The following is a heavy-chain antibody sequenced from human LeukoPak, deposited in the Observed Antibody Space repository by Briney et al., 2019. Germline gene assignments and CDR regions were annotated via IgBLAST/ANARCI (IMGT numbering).Heavy chain of an antibody. CDR1: GDSVSSNSAA. CDR3: ARVRVAVAGTPGYFDY. V-gene: IGHV6-1*01. Sequence: SQTLSLTCAISGDSVSSNSAAWNWIRQSPSRGPEWLGRTYYRSKWYNDYAVSVKSRITINPDTSKNQFSLQLNSVTPEDTAVYYCARVRVAVAGTPGYFDYWGQGTLVTVSS. D-gene: IGHD6-19*01. J-gene: IGHJ4*02. CDR2: TYYRSKWYN.